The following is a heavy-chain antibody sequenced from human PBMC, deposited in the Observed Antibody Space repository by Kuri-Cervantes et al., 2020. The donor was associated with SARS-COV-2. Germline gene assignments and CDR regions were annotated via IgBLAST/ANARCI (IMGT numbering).Heavy chain of an antibody. V-gene: IGHV4-38-2*02. Sequence: SETLSLTCTVSGYSISSGYYWGWIRQPPGKGLEWIGYIYHSGSTHYNPSLKSRVTMSLDRSKNQFSLKLSSLTAADTAVYYCARVVQWRLLSDDYYYMDVWGKGTTVTVSS. CDR3: ARVVQWRLLSDDYYYMDV. J-gene: IGHJ6*03. CDR2: IYHSGST. CDR1: GYSISSGYY. D-gene: IGHD6-25*01.